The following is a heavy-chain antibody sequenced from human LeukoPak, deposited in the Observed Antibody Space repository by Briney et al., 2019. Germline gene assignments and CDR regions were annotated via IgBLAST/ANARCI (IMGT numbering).Heavy chain of an antibody. D-gene: IGHD4-23*01. V-gene: IGHV4-34*01. CDR1: GGSFSGYY. Sequence: PSETLSLTCAVYGGSFSGYYWSWIRQPPGKGLEWIGEINHSGSTNYNPSLKSRVTISVDTSKNQFSLKLSSVTAADTAVYYCARDGAYGGISTGGYWGQGTLVTVSS. J-gene: IGHJ4*02. CDR3: ARDGAYGGISTGGY. CDR2: INHSGST.